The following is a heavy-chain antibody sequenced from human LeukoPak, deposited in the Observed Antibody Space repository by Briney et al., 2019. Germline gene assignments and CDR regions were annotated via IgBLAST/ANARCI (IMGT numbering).Heavy chain of an antibody. D-gene: IGHD3-22*01. V-gene: IGHV4-4*07. CDR1: GVSITSYY. CDR2: IYTSGST. J-gene: IGHJ3*02. Sequence: SETLSLTCTVSGVSITSYYWSWIRQPAGKGLEWIGRIYTSGSTNYNPSLKSRVTMSVDASKNQFSLKLSSVTAADTAVYYCARGGDYYDSSGYYDDAFDIWGQGTMVTVSS. CDR3: ARGGDYYDSSGYYDDAFDI.